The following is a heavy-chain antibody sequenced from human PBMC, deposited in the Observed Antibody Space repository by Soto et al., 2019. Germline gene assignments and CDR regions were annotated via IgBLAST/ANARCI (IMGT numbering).Heavy chain of an antibody. V-gene: IGHV3-74*01. CDR1: GFSFSSYW. Sequence: EVQLVESGGGLVQPGGSLRLSCADSGFSFSSYWMHWVRQGPGKGLVWVSRINTDGSSTNYAASVKGRFTISRDNAKNTLYLQMNSLRAEDTAVYYCARSPGGYYIDWGQGTMVTVSS. CDR3: ARSPGGYYID. CDR2: INTDGSST. D-gene: IGHD3-9*01. J-gene: IGHJ3*01.